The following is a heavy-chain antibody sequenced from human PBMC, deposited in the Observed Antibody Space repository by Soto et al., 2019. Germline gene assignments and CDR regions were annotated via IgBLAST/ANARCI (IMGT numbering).Heavy chain of an antibody. Sequence: QVQLVQSGAEVKKPGSSVKVSCKASGGTFSSYAISWVRQAPGQGLEWMGEIIPIFGTANYAQKFQGRVTSTADETTSTDYLEVSSLRSEGTAVYYCARDRGPSSGYYPYWFDLWGQGTLVTVSS. CDR2: IIPIFGTA. D-gene: IGHD3-22*01. V-gene: IGHV1-69*12. CDR3: ARDRGPSSGYYPYWFDL. CDR1: GGTFSSYA. J-gene: IGHJ5*02.